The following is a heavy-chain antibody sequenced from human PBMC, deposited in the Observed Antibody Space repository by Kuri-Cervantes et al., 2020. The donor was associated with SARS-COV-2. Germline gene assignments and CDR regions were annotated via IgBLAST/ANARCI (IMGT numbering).Heavy chain of an antibody. CDR3: AREAFYDFWSGSFFSKEPYYYMDV. V-gene: IGHV1-24*01. CDR1: GYTLTELS. CDR2: FDPEDGET. D-gene: IGHD3-3*01. J-gene: IGHJ6*03. Sequence: ASVKVSCKVSGYTLTELSMHWVRQAPGKGLEWMGGFDPEDGETIYAQKFQGRVTITRDTSASTAYMELSSLRSEDTAVYYCAREAFYDFWSGSFFSKEPYYYMDVWGKGTTVTVSS.